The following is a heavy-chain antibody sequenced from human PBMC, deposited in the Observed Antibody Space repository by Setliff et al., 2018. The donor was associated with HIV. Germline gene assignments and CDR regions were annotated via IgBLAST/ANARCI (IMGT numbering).Heavy chain of an antibody. Sequence: SETLSLTCTVSGGSISSGGYYWSWIRQHPGKGLEWIGYIYYSGAAWYNPSLKSRVTMSIDTSKIHFSLTLSSVSGADTALYYCARGGKRAFDIWGQGAMVTVSS. CDR3: ARGGKRAFDI. V-gene: IGHV4-61*03. CDR2: IYYSGAA. CDR1: GGSISSGGYY. J-gene: IGHJ3*02.